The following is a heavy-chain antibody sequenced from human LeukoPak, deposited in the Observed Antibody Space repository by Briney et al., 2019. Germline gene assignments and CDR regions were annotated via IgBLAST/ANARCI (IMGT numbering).Heavy chain of an antibody. CDR1: GGSISSYY. CDR3: ASYCSSTSCYPDAFDI. J-gene: IGHJ3*02. Sequence: SETLSLTCSVSGGSISSYYWSWIRQPPGKGLEWIGYIYYSGSTNYNPSLKSRVTISVDTSKNQFSLKLSSVTAADTAVYYCASYCSSTSCYPDAFDIWGQGTMVTVPS. V-gene: IGHV4-59*08. CDR2: IYYSGST. D-gene: IGHD2-2*01.